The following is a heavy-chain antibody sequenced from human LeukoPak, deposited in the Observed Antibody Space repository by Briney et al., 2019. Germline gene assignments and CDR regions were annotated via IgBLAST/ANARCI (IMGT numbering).Heavy chain of an antibody. D-gene: IGHD1-26*01. CDR2: IYYSGST. J-gene: IGHJ4*02. CDR1: GGSISTYY. CDR3: ARSPIRSGSYLFDY. Sequence: PSETLSLTCTVSGGSISTYYWSWLRQPPGKGLEYIGYIYYSGSTNYNPSLKSRVTISVDTSKNQFSLKLSSVTAADTAVYYCARSPIRSGSYLFDYWGQGTLVTVSS. V-gene: IGHV4-59*01.